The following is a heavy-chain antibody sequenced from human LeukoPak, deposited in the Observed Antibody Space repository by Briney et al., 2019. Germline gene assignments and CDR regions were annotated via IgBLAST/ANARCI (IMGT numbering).Heavy chain of an antibody. J-gene: IGHJ4*02. Sequence: GGSLRLSCAASGFTFSSYSMNWVRQAPGKGLEWVSSISSSSSYIYYADSVKGRFTISRDNAKNSLYLQMNSLRAEDTAVYYCARDFSGVVPAALDYWGQGTLVTVSS. V-gene: IGHV3-21*01. D-gene: IGHD2-2*01. CDR1: GFTFSSYS. CDR3: ARDFSGVVPAALDY. CDR2: ISSSSSYI.